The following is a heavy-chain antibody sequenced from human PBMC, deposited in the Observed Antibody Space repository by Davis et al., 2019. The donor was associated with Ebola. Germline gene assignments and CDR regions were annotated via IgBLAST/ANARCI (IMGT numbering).Heavy chain of an antibody. Sequence: GESLKISCAASGFTFRNFDMHWVRQAPGQGLEWVSGIGTVGHTYYAGSVKGRFTISRENVKNSLYLQMNSLTAGDTAVYFCVSGTHGWNYWGQGTLVTVSS. J-gene: IGHJ4*02. V-gene: IGHV3-13*01. CDR1: GFTFRNFD. CDR2: IGTVGHT. D-gene: IGHD2-15*01. CDR3: VSGTHGWNY.